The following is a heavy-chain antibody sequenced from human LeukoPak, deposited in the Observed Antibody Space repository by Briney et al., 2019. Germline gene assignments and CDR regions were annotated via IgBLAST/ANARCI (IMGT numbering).Heavy chain of an antibody. CDR2: IYYSGGT. CDR1: GGPISSYY. Sequence: KPSETLSLTCTVSGGPISSYYWSWLRQPPGKGLEWIGYIYYSGGTKYSPALMSRVTISVDRAQNQFSLSLKSVTGADTAVYYCARDGLYDSSGYYMDSWGQGTLVIVSS. D-gene: IGHD3-22*01. V-gene: IGHV4-59*01. CDR3: ARDGLYDSSGYYMDS. J-gene: IGHJ4*02.